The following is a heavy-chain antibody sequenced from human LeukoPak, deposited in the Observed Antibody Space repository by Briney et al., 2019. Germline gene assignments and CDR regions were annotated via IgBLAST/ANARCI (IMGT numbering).Heavy chain of an antibody. CDR1: GVSITNYY. V-gene: IGHV4-59*08. D-gene: IGHD1-26*01. J-gene: IGHJ4*02. CDR3: ARQGELAIDY. CDR2: IYNTGRT. Sequence: SETLSLTCSVSGVSITNYYWSWIRQSPGKGLEWIGFIYNTGRTNYNPSLQSRVTMSIDTSKNQFSLKLSSVTAADTAVYYCARQGELAIDYWGQGTLVTVSS.